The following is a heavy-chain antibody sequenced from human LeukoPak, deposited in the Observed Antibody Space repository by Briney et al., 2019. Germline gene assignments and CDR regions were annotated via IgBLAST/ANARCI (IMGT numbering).Heavy chain of an antibody. CDR3: AKGFIPGYYYDTSGWDY. Sequence: PGGSLRLSCAASGFTFSSYAMSWVRQAPGKGLEWVSAISGSGGSTYYGDSVKGRFTISRDNSKNTLYLQMNSLRAGDTAVYYCAKGFIPGYYYDTSGWDYWGQGTLVTVSS. CDR1: GFTFSSYA. CDR2: ISGSGGST. D-gene: IGHD3-22*01. V-gene: IGHV3-23*01. J-gene: IGHJ4*02.